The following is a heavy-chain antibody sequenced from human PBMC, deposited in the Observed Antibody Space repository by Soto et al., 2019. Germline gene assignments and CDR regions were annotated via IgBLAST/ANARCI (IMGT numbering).Heavy chain of an antibody. J-gene: IGHJ6*02. D-gene: IGHD4-17*01. CDR3: ARYGVTTVVTMGYYYYGMDV. CDR2: INHSGST. CDR1: GGSFSGYY. Sequence: QVQLQQWGAGLLKPSETLSLTCAVYGGSFSGYYWSWIRQPPGKGLEWIGEINHSGSTNYNPSLKSRVTISVDTSKNQFSLKLSSVTAADTAVYYCARYGVTTVVTMGYYYYGMDVWGQGTTVTVSS. V-gene: IGHV4-34*01.